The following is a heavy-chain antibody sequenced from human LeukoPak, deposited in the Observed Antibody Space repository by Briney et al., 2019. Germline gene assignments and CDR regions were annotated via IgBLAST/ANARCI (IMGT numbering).Heavy chain of an antibody. D-gene: IGHD4-23*01. V-gene: IGHV3-73*01. CDR2: IRSKANSYAT. CDR1: GFTFSGSA. J-gene: IGHJ4*02. Sequence: PGGSLRLSCAASGFTFSGSAVHWVRQASGKGLEWVGRIRSKANSYATAYTASVKGRFTISRDDSKNTAYLQMNSLKTEDTAVYYCTQTLTTVAQGVYWGQGTLVTVSS. CDR3: TQTLTTVAQGVY.